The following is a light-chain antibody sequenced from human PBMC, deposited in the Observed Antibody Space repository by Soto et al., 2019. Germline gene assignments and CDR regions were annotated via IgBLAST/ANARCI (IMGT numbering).Light chain of an antibody. CDR2: DVS. V-gene: IGLV2-14*01. Sequence: SVLTQPASGSGAPGQSITISCTGASSDVVGYNYVSWYQQHPGKAPKLMIYDVSNRPSGVSNRFSGSKSGNTASLTISGLQAEDEADYYCSSYTSSSTPIYVFGTGTKVTVL. CDR3: SSYTSSSTPIYV. J-gene: IGLJ1*01. CDR1: SSDVVGYNY.